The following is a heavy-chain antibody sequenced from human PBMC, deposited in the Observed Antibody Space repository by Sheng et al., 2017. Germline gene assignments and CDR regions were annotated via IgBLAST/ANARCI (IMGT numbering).Heavy chain of an antibody. Sequence: VQLMESGGGVVQPGRSLRLSCTDSGFTFGTYTMTWVRQAPGKGPEWVSAITDTGGASSYADSVEGRFTISRDNSKRTLSLHMNSLRAEDTAVYYCAKLQGLAVFDVWGQGTMVTVSS. V-gene: IGHV3-23*01. CDR3: AKLQGLAVFDV. D-gene: IGHD3-16*01. J-gene: IGHJ3*01. CDR1: GFTFGTYT. CDR2: ITDTGGAS.